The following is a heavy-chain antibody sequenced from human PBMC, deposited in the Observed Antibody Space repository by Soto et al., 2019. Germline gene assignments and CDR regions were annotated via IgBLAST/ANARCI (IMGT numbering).Heavy chain of an antibody. D-gene: IGHD3-16*01. CDR2: ITTYNDNT. J-gene: IGHJ4*02. CDR1: GYTFINYG. V-gene: IGHV1-18*01. Sequence: QVQLVQSGAEVKKPGASVKVSCKASGYTFINYGINWVRQAPGQGLEWMGWITTYNDNTEYIQKPQGIVTMTTVRATSTAYMELMSLRSDDTAMYYCARGFGVGPLLHFMEVPAAVDYGGQGTLVTVSS. CDR3: ARGFGVGPLLHFMEVPAAVDY.